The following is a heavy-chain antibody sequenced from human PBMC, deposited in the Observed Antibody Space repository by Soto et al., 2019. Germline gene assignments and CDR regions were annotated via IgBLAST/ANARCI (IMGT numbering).Heavy chain of an antibody. Sequence: QVQLVQSGAEVKKPGSSVKVSCKASGGTFSSYAISWVRQAPGQGLEWMGGIIPIFGTANYAQKFQGRVTITADESTSTAYMELSSLRSEVTAVYYCARHELLWFGELLKGDYYYGMDVWGQGTTVTVSS. CDR2: IIPIFGTA. V-gene: IGHV1-69*01. CDR3: ARHELLWFGELLKGDYYYGMDV. D-gene: IGHD3-10*01. CDR1: GGTFSSYA. J-gene: IGHJ6*02.